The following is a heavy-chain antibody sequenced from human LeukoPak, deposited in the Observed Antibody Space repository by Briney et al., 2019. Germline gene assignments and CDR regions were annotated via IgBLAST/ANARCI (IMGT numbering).Heavy chain of an antibody. D-gene: IGHD6-19*01. CDR3: ARRDTSTGWSFDS. CDR2: IHRSGST. CDR1: GDSISNYH. Sequence: SEALSLTCTVSGDSISNYHWTWIRQPAGKGLEWIGQIHRSGSTKSNPPLESRVTMSIDTPENQVFLTIRSVTAADTAIYYCARRDTSTGWSFDSWGQGTLVTVSS. J-gene: IGHJ4*02. V-gene: IGHV4-4*07.